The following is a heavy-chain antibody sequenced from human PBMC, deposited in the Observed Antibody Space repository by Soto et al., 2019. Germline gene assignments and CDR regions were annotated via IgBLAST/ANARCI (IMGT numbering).Heavy chain of an antibody. V-gene: IGHV1-18*01. D-gene: IGHD3-16*01. Sequence: QVQLVQSGAEVKKPGASVNVSCKASGYTFTSYGISWVRQAPGQGLEWMGWISTYNGNTNSAQSLQGRVTMTADTSTRTAYMELRSLRSDDTAVYYCARRAGQGVYYMDVWGKGTTVTVSS. CDR2: ISTYNGNT. CDR1: GYTFTSYG. CDR3: ARRAGQGVYYMDV. J-gene: IGHJ6*03.